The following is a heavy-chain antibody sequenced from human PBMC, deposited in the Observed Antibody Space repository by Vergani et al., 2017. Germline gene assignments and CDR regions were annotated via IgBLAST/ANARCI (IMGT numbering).Heavy chain of an antibody. CDR2: ISSSSSYI. Sequence: EVQLVESLGGLVKPGGSLRLSCAASGFTFSSYSMNWVRQAPGKGLEWVSSISSSSSYIYYADSVKGRFTISRDNAKNSLYLQMNSLRAEDTAVYYCARDPPYDILTGYLWGQGTLVTVSS. CDR1: GFTFSSYS. D-gene: IGHD3-9*01. CDR3: ARDPPYDILTGYL. V-gene: IGHV3-21*01. J-gene: IGHJ5*02.